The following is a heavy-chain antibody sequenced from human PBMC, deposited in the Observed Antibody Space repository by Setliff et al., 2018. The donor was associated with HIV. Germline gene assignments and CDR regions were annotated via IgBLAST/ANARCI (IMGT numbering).Heavy chain of an antibody. Sequence: PGGSLRLSCVASGFTFRDFAMYWVRQAPAKGLEWVSAISYDGSRIHYADSVKGRFNISRDNSKNTLYLQVSSLRPEDTALYYCASAGIPTGGTSTSFDYWGRGTLVTVSS. CDR3: ASAGIPTGGTSTSFDY. V-gene: IGHV3-30*07. D-gene: IGHD1-1*01. J-gene: IGHJ4*02. CDR2: ISYDGSRI. CDR1: GFTFRDFA.